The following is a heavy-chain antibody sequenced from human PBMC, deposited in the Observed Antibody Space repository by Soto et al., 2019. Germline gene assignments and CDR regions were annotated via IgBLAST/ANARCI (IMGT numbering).Heavy chain of an antibody. Sequence: GASVKVSFKASGYTFTGYYMHWLRQAPGQGLEWMGWINPNSGGTNYAQKFQGRVTMTRDTSISTAYMELSRLRSDDTAVYYCARDPVAVAGTYYYYYYGMDVWGQGTTVTVSS. CDR1: GYTFTGYY. V-gene: IGHV1-2*02. CDR3: ARDPVAVAGTYYYYYYGMDV. CDR2: INPNSGGT. D-gene: IGHD6-19*01. J-gene: IGHJ6*02.